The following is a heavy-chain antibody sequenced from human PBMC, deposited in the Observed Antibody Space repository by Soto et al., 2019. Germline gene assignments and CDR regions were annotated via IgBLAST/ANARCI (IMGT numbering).Heavy chain of an antibody. D-gene: IGHD2-2*01. CDR1: GFTFSSYS. V-gene: IGHV3-21*01. CDR3: ARTSHSSAPAAIGAFDI. Sequence: LRLSCAASGFTFSSYSMNWVRQAPGKGLEWVSSISSSSSYIYYADSVKGRFTISRDNAKNSLYLQMNSLRAEDTAVYYCARTSHSSAPAAIGAFDIWGQGTMVTVSS. CDR2: ISSSSSYI. J-gene: IGHJ3*02.